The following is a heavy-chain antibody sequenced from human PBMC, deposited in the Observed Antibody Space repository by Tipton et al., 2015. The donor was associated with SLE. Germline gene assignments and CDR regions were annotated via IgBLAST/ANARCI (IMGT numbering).Heavy chain of an antibody. CDR3: ARAGSAFDI. Sequence: TLSLTCTVSGGSISSGSYNWSWIRQPAGKGLEWIGRIYISGSTNYNPSLKSRVTISADTTKNQFSLELSSVTAADTAVYYCARAGSAFDIWGQGTMVTVSS. V-gene: IGHV4-61*02. CDR1: GGSISSGSYN. J-gene: IGHJ3*02. CDR2: IYISGST. D-gene: IGHD1-26*01.